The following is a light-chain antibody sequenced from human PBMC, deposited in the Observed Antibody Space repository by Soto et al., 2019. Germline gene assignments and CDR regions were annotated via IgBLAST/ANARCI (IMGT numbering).Light chain of an antibody. CDR1: QSVSTD. J-gene: IGKJ5*01. V-gene: IGKV3-11*01. Sequence: DIVMTQSPATLSVSPGEGATLSCRASQSVSTDLAWYQHKPGQAPRLLIYGASNRATGVAARFSGSGSGTDFTLTISSLEPEDFAVYYCHQRQYWPPITFGQGTRLEIK. CDR2: GAS. CDR3: HQRQYWPPIT.